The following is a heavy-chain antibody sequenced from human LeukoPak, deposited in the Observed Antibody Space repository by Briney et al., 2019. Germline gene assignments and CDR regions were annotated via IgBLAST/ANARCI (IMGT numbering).Heavy chain of an antibody. CDR3: AKDITVSLWDSSGYYDAFDI. D-gene: IGHD3-22*01. CDR2: IKEDGSQK. CDR1: GFTFSNYW. J-gene: IGHJ3*02. V-gene: IGHV3-7*01. Sequence: GGSLRLSCAASGFTFSNYWMSWVRQAPGKGLEWLGEIKEDGSQKYYVDSVKGRFTIFRDNAMKSLYLQMNSLRAEDTAVYYCAKDITVSLWDSSGYYDAFDIWGQGTMVTVSS.